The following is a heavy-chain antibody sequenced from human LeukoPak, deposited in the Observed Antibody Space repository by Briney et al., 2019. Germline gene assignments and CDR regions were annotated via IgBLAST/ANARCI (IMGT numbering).Heavy chain of an antibody. CDR1: GFTFSSYG. J-gene: IGHJ4*02. CDR3: ARGRYYFDY. Sequence: TGRSLRLTCAASGFTFSSYGMHWVRQAPGKGLEWVAVIWYDGSNKYYADSVKGRFTISRDNSKNTLYLQMNSLRAEDTAVYYCARGRYYFDYWGQGTLVTVSS. V-gene: IGHV3-33*01. CDR2: IWYDGSNK.